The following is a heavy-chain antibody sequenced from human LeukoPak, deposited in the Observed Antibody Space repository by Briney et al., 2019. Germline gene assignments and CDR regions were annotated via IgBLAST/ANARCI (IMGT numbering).Heavy chain of an antibody. V-gene: IGHV3-48*01. CDR1: GFTFSDYD. J-gene: IGHJ3*01. CDR3: ARPTTSGWYPH. D-gene: IGHD6-19*01. Sequence: GESLKISCAASGFTFSDYDMNWIRQAPGTGLEWVSYITGSSSSKYYADSVKGRFTISRDNAKNSLYLQMNSLRAEDTAVYYCARPTTSGWYPHWGQGTMVTVSS. CDR2: ITGSSSSK.